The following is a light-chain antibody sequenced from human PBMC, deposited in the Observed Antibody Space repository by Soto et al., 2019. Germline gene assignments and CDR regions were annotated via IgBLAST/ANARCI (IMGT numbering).Light chain of an antibody. CDR1: SSDVGGYNY. V-gene: IGLV2-14*01. CDR2: DVS. J-gene: IGLJ1*01. CDR3: SSYTSSSTLV. Sequence: QSALTQPASVSGSPGQSITISCTGTSSDVGGYNYVSWYQQHPGKAPKLMIYDVSSRPSGVSNRFSGSKSGNTASLTISGLQAEDEADYYCSSYTSSSTLVFGTGTKVTV.